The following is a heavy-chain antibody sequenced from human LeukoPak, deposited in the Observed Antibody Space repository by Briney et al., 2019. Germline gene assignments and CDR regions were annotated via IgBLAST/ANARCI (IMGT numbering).Heavy chain of an antibody. V-gene: IGHV4-59*01. CDR2: IYYSGST. CDR1: GGSISSYY. J-gene: IGHJ4*02. Sequence: SETLSLTCNVSGGSISSYYWSWIRQPPGKGLEWIGYIYYSGSTNYNPSLKSRVTISLDTSKNQFSLRLSAVTAADTAVYNCARHSYYYGSGSYQFDYWGQGTLVTVSS. CDR3: ARHSYYYGSGSYQFDY. D-gene: IGHD3-10*01.